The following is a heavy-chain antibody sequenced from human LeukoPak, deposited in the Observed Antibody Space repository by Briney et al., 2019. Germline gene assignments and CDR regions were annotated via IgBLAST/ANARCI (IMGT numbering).Heavy chain of an antibody. D-gene: IGHD3-3*01. CDR3: ARDVPDFWSGFDY. CDR2: ISGNDGDT. CDR1: GYPFTTYG. V-gene: IGHV1-18*01. J-gene: IGHJ4*02. Sequence: GASVKVSCKASGYPFTTYGLSWVRQAPGQGLEWMGQISGNDGDTNYAQKFQGRVTMTTDTATSTAYMELTSPRSDDTAVYYCARDVPDFWSGFDYWGQGTLVTVSP.